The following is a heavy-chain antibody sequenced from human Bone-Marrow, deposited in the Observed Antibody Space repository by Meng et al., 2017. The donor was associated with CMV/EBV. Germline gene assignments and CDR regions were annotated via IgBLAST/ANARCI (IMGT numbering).Heavy chain of an antibody. CDR1: GDSVSRENVA. CDR3: ARDVDS. Sequence: QVQLQQSGPGLVKPSQTLSLTCAISGDSVSRENVAWIWIRQSPSRGLEWLARTYYRSKWHNDYAPSVKSRITVNTDTSKNQFSLQLNSVTPEDTAVYFCARDVDSWGQGTLVTVSS. CDR2: TYYRSKWHN. V-gene: IGHV6-1*01. J-gene: IGHJ4*02.